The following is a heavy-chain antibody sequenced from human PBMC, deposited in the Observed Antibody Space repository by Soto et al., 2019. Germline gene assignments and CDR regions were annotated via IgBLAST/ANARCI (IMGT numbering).Heavy chain of an antibody. CDR1: GGSISTYY. D-gene: IGHD6-19*01. V-gene: IGHV4-59*01. J-gene: IGHJ6*02. Sequence: SETLSLTCTVSGGSISTYYWSWIRQPPGKGLEWIGYIYYSGSTSYNPSLKSGVTISVDTSKTQFSLKLRSVTAADTAVHYCASDRSSGWDQGYGMDVWGQGTTVTVSS. CDR3: ASDRSSGWDQGYGMDV. CDR2: IYYSGST.